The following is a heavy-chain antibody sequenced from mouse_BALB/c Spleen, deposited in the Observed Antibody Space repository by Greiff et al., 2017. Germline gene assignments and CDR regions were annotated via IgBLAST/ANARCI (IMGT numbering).Heavy chain of an antibody. V-gene: IGHV3-2*02. CDR3: ARRGAMDY. J-gene: IGHJ4*01. Sequence: VQLQQSGPGLVKPSQSLSLTCTVTGYSITSDYAWNWIRQFPGNKLEWMGYISYSGSTSYNPSLKSRISITRDTSKNQFFLQLNSVTTEDTATYYCARRGAMDYWGQGTSVTVSS. CDR2: ISYSGST. CDR1: GYSITSDYA.